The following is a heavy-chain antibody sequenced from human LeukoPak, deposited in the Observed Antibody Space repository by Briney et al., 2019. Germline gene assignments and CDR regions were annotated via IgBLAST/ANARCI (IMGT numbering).Heavy chain of an antibody. D-gene: IGHD2-15*01. V-gene: IGHV3-9*01. CDR2: ITWNSGSI. Sequence: GGSLRLSCAASGFTFSSYAMHWVRQAPGKGLEWVSGITWNSGSIDYADSVKGRFTISRDNAKNSLYLQMNSLRVEDTAIYYCAKDMRYCNGGTCYPDYWGQGTLVTVSS. CDR1: GFTFSSYA. CDR3: AKDMRYCNGGTCYPDY. J-gene: IGHJ4*02.